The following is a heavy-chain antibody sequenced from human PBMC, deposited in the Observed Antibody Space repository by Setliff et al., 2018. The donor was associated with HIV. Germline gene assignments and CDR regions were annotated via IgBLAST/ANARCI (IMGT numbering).Heavy chain of an antibody. J-gene: IGHJ6*03. CDR3: ASLGGYYPYYYYYMDV. CDR1: GYTFSDYY. D-gene: IGHD3-3*01. V-gene: IGHV1-69-2*01. Sequence: ASVKVSCKASGYTFSDYYMHWVQQAPGKGLEWMGRVDPEDGETKYAEKFQGRVTITADTSTDTAYMELSSLRSEDTAVYYCASLGGYYPYYYYYMDVWGKGTTVTVSS. CDR2: VDPEDGET.